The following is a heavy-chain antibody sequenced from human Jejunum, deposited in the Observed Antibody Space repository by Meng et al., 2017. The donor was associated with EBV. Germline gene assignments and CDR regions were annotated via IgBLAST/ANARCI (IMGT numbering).Heavy chain of an antibody. D-gene: IGHD4-17*01. CDR3: TSRVVTTNDN. CDR1: GFTFSNTW. V-gene: IGHV3-15*01. J-gene: IGHJ4*02. CDR2: VKREIDGGST. Sequence: GQRVGSGGGLVKPGGSLRLSCVASGFTFSNTWMNWVRQAPGKGLEWIGRVKREIDGGSTDYIAPVKGRFTISRDDSINTVYLQMNNLEIGDTGVYYCTSRVVTTNDNWGQGTLVTVSS.